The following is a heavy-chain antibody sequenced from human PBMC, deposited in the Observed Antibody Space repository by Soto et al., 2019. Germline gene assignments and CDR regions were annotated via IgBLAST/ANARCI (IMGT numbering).Heavy chain of an antibody. CDR2: IYTSGST. CDR1: GGSISSYY. J-gene: IGHJ6*02. V-gene: IGHV4-4*07. CDR3: ARAXSSTRCSAYPYYYGMDV. Sequence: PSETLSLTCTVSGGSISSYYWNWIRQPAGKGLEWLGRIYTSGSTNYNPSLKSRVTMSVDTSKNQFSLKLSPVTAADTAVYYCARAXSSTRCSAYPYYYGMDVWGQGTTVTVSS. D-gene: IGHD2-2*01.